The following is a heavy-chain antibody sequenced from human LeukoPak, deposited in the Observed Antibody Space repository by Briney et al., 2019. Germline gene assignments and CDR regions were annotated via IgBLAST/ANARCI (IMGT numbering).Heavy chain of an antibody. CDR3: ARRAGLVRYYYYGMDV. CDR2: INHSGST. Sequence: PSETLSLTCAVYGGSFSGYYWGWIRQPPGKGLEWIGEINHSGSTNYNPSLKSRVTISVDTSKNQFSLRLSSVTAADTAVYHCARRAGLVRYYYYGMDVWGQGTTVTVSS. J-gene: IGHJ6*02. V-gene: IGHV4-34*01. D-gene: IGHD3/OR15-3a*01. CDR1: GGSFSGYY.